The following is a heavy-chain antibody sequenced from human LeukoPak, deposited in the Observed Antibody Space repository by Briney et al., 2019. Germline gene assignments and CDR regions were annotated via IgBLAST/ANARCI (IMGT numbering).Heavy chain of an antibody. CDR1: GFTFSNYW. CDR3: VRDVSDENDSASRMHFDS. J-gene: IGHJ4*02. D-gene: IGHD2-15*01. Sequence: GGSLRLSCAASGFTFSNYWMTWVRQAPGKGLEWVANIKKDGREKHYVDSVKGRFAISRDNARNSLFLQMNSLRAEDTAVYYCVRDVSDENDSASRMHFDSWGQGTLVSVSS. V-gene: IGHV3-7*01. CDR2: IKKDGREK.